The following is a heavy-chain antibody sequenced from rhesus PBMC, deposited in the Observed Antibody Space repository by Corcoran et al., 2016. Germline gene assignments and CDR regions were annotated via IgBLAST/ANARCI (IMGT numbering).Heavy chain of an antibody. J-gene: IGHJ3*01. CDR2: ISNGGGST. D-gene: IGHD3-3*01. V-gene: IGHV3-59*01. Sequence: EVQRVEFGGGLAKPGGSLRPSCAASGFTFSDYYMHWVRQASGKGREWVSRISNGGGSTWFAESVKGRFALFRENAKNTLYLQMHSLRIEDTAVYYCARERLGAFDFWGQGLRVTVSS. CDR1: GFTFSDYY. CDR3: ARERLGAFDF.